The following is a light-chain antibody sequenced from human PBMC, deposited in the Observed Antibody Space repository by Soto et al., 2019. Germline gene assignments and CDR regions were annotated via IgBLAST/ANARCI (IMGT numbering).Light chain of an antibody. Sequence: DIQMTQSPSSLSASVGDRVTITCRASQNLDNYLNWYQQKPGKAPNLLIYAASRLQSGVPSRFAGSGSGTHFTLTITSLHPEDVGTYFCQQSVSTPIYSFGQGTKVEMK. CDR3: QQSVSTPIYS. J-gene: IGKJ2*03. V-gene: IGKV1-39*01. CDR2: AAS. CDR1: QNLDNY.